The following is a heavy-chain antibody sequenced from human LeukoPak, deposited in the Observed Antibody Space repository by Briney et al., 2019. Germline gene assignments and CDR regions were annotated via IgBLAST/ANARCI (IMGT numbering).Heavy chain of an antibody. CDR2: IYYSGST. CDR3: ARHIAAAWTELYH. D-gene: IGHD6-13*01. J-gene: IGHJ5*02. V-gene: IGHV4-39*01. Sequence: SETLSLTCTVSGGSISSSSYYWGWIRQPPGKGLEWIGSIYYSGSTYYNPSLKSRVTISVDTSKNQFSLKLSSVTAADTAVYYCARHIAAAWTELYHLGQGTLVTVSS. CDR1: GGSISSSSYY.